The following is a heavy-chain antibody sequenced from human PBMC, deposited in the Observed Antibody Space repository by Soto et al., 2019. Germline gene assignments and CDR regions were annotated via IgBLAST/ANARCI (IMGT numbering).Heavy chain of an antibody. D-gene: IGHD2-15*01. CDR1: GGSISSGGYY. CDR2: IYYSGST. V-gene: IGHV4-31*03. Sequence: SETLSLTCTVSGGSISSGGYYWSWIRQHPGQGLEWIGYIYYSGSTYYNPSLKSRVTISVDTSKNQFSLKLSSVTAADTAVYYCARSLYCSGGSCSDVNWFDPWGQGTLVTVSS. J-gene: IGHJ5*02. CDR3: ARSLYCSGGSCSDVNWFDP.